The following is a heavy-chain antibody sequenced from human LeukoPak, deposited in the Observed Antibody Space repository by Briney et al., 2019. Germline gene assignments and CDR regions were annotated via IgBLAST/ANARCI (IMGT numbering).Heavy chain of an antibody. Sequence: GGSLRLSCAASGFTFSSYSMNWVRQAPGKGLEWVSSISSSSSYIYYADSVKGRFTISRDNAKNSLYLQMNSLRAEDTAVYYCAGETELSLYYFDYWGQGTLVTVSS. D-gene: IGHD1-26*01. V-gene: IGHV3-21*01. CDR1: GFTFSSYS. CDR3: AGETELSLYYFDY. CDR2: ISSSSSYI. J-gene: IGHJ4*02.